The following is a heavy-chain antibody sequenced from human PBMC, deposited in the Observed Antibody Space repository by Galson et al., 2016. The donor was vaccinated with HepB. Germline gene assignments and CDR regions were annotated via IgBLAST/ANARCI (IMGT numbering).Heavy chain of an antibody. V-gene: IGHV3-74*01. CDR3: ARDLSGPDY. CDR1: GFTFTHHQ. Sequence: SLRLSCAVSGFTFTHHQMHWVRQLPGKGLVRVSRIEPDGSRPIYADSVKGRFTISRDNAETMLYLQMDSLRADDTAVYYCARDLSGPDYWGQGTLVTVSS. CDR2: IEPDGSRP. J-gene: IGHJ4*02.